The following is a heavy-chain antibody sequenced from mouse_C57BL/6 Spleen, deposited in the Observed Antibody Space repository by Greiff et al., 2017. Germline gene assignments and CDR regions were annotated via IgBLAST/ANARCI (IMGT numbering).Heavy chain of an antibody. Sequence: QVQLQQPGAELVMPGASVKLSCKASGYTFTSYWMHWVKQRPGQGLEWIGEIVPSDSYTNYNQKFKSKSTLTVDQSSSPAYMQLISLTSEDSAVYYCARHVRGFAYWGQGTLVTVSA. CDR3: ARHVRGFAY. J-gene: IGHJ3*01. CDR1: GYTFTSYW. CDR2: IVPSDSYT. V-gene: IGHV1-69*01.